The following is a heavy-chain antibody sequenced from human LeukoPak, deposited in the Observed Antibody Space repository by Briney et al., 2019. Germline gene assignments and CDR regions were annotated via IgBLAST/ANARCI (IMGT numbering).Heavy chain of an antibody. CDR1: GFTFSSYA. D-gene: IGHD1-1*01. V-gene: IGHV3-23*01. CDR2: LYGSGETT. J-gene: IGHJ6*03. Sequence: GGSLRLSCAASGFTFSSYAMSWARQAPGKGLECVSPLYGSGETTYYADSVKGRFAVSRDSSKNTLYLQMDGLRAEDTAVYYCAKMAGMTRQVYYMDVWGKGATVTVSS. CDR3: AKMAGMTRQVYYMDV.